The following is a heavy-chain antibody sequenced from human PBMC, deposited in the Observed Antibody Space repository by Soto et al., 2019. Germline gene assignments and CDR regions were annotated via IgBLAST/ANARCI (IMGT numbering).Heavy chain of an antibody. Sequence: GVLRLSCAASGFTFSSYWMHWVRQAPGKGLVWVSRINSDGSSTSYADSVKGRFTISRDNAKNTLYLQMNSLRAEDTAVYYCARDLKTRSSIYYYYGMDVWGQGTTVTVSS. CDR1: GFTFSSYW. CDR3: ARDLKTRSSIYYYYGMDV. J-gene: IGHJ6*02. D-gene: IGHD6-6*01. CDR2: INSDGSST. V-gene: IGHV3-74*01.